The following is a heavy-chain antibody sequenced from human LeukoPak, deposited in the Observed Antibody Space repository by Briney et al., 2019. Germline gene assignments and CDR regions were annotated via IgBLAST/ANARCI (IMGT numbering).Heavy chain of an antibody. Sequence: SETLSLTCTVSGGSISSSNYYWGWIRQPPGKGLEWIGSIYYSGSTYKNPSLKSRVTIAVDTSKNQFSLKLSSVTAVDTAVYYCARGRGEGRGISMIRGVRAPSYNWFDPWGQGTLVTVSS. J-gene: IGHJ5*02. V-gene: IGHV4-39*07. CDR1: GGSISSSNYY. D-gene: IGHD3-10*01. CDR3: ARGRGEGRGISMIRGVRAPSYNWFDP. CDR2: IYYSGST.